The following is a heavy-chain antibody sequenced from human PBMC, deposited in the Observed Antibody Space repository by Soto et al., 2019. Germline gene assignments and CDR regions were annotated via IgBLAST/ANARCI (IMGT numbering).Heavy chain of an antibody. CDR1: GGSISSSSYY. CDR3: ERRSTDYYDSSGSVEDY. J-gene: IGHJ4*02. Sequence: SSETLSLTCTVSGGSISSSSYYWGWIRQPPGKGLEWIGSIYYSGSTYYNPSLKSRVTISVDTSKNQFSLKLSSVTAADTDVYYCERRSTDYYDSSGSVEDYWGQGTLVTVSS. D-gene: IGHD3-22*01. CDR2: IYYSGST. V-gene: IGHV4-39*01.